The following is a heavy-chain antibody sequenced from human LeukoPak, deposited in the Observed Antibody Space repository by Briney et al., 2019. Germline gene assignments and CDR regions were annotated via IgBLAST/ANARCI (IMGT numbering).Heavy chain of an antibody. D-gene: IGHD3-3*01. J-gene: IGHJ6*03. Sequence: SETLSLTCTVSGGSISSSSYYWGWIRQPPGKGLEWIGSIYYSGSTYYNPSLKSRVTISVDTSKNQFSLKLSSVTAADTAVYYCARPSLGVDPYYYYYYMDVWGKGTTVTVSS. CDR3: ARPSLGVDPYYYYYYMDV. V-gene: IGHV4-39*01. CDR1: GGSISSSSYY. CDR2: IYYSGST.